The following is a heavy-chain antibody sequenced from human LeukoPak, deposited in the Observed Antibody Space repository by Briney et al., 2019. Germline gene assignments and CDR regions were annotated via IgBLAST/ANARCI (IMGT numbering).Heavy chain of an antibody. Sequence: GGSLRLSCAAPGFTFSSYSMNWVRQAPGKGLAWVSSISSSSSYIFYADSMKGRFTISRDNAKNSLYLQMNSLRAEDTAVYYCARGSGGQQLIRGYYYMDVWGKGTTVTVSS. CDR2: ISSSSSYI. D-gene: IGHD6-6*01. CDR3: ARGSGGQQLIRGYYYMDV. CDR1: GFTFSSYS. J-gene: IGHJ6*03. V-gene: IGHV3-21*01.